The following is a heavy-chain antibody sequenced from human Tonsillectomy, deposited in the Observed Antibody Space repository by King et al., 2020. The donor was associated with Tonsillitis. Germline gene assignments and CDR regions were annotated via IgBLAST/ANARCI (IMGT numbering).Heavy chain of an antibody. D-gene: IGHD3-9*01. V-gene: IGHV4-34*01. CDR2: INHSGST. Sequence: VQLQQWGAGLLKPSETLSLTCAVYGGSFSGYYWSWIRQPPGKGLEWIGEINHSGSTNYNPSLQSRVTGSVDTSKNQFSLKLSSVTAADTAVYYCVRGVRQQYDILTVHYLDYWGQGTLVTLSS. J-gene: IGHJ4*02. CDR1: GGSFSGYY. CDR3: VRGVRQQYDILTVHYLDY.